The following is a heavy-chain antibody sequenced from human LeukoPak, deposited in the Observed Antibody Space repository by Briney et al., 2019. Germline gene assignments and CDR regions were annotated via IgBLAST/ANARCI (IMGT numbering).Heavy chain of an antibody. CDR3: ARLGRMLLYAFDI. Sequence: SETLSLTCTVSGGSISSYYWSWIRQPPGKGLEWIGYIYYSGSTNYNPSLKSRVTISVDTSKNQFSLKLSSVTAADTAVYYCARLGRMLLYAFDIWGQGTMVTVSS. J-gene: IGHJ3*02. D-gene: IGHD2-8*01. CDR1: GGSISSYY. V-gene: IGHV4-59*08. CDR2: IYYSGST.